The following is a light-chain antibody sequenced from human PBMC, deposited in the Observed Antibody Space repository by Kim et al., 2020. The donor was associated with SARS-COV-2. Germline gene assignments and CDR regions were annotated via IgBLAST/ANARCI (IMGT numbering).Light chain of an antibody. CDR2: KND. V-gene: IGLV1-47*01. CDR3: ATWDDSLSAWV. CDR1: LSNIGDNS. J-gene: IGLJ3*02. Sequence: QSVVTQPPSVSGSPGQRVTISCSGTLSNIGDNSVYWYQHLPGTGPKLLIYKNDRRPSGVPDRFSGSKSATSASLAISGLRAEDEVDYYCATWDDSLSAWVFGGGTQLTVL.